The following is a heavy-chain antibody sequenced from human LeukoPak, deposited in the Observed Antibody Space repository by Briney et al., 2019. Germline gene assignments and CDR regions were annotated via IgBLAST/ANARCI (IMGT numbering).Heavy chain of an antibody. CDR1: GFTFNSYW. Sequence: PGGSLRLSCAASGFTFNSYWMHWVRQAPGKGLVWVSRINSDGSGTSDADFVKGRFTISRDNSKNTLYLQMNSLRAEDTAVYYCVRDSQLNSGWYLNWFDPWGQGTLVTVSS. V-gene: IGHV3-74*01. J-gene: IGHJ5*02. CDR2: INSDGSGT. CDR3: VRDSQLNSGWYLNWFDP. D-gene: IGHD6-19*01.